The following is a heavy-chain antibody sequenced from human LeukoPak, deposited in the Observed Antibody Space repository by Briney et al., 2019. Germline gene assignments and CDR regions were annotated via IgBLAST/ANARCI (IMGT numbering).Heavy chain of an antibody. V-gene: IGHV3-64*01. D-gene: IGHD4-17*01. CDR2: ISSNGGST. CDR3: ARAGTVTTIPPNY. CDR1: GFTFSSYA. J-gene: IGHJ4*02. Sequence: PGGSLRLSCAASGFTFSSYAMHWVRQAPGKGLEYVSAISSNGGSTYYANSVKGRFTISRDNSKNTLYPQMGSLRAEDMAVYYCARAGTVTTIPPNYWGQGTLVTVSS.